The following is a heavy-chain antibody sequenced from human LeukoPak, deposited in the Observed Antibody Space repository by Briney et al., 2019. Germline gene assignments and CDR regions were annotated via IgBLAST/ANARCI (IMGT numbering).Heavy chain of an antibody. CDR2: IYSGGST. D-gene: IGHD6-6*01. V-gene: IGHV3-53*01. J-gene: IGHJ1*01. CDR3: ASYSYSSSSKYFQH. Sequence: GGSLLLSCAASGFTVSSNYMSWVRPAPGKGLEWVSVIYSGGSTYYADSVKGRFTISRDNSKNTPYLQMNSLRAEDTAVYYCASYSYSSSSKYFQHWGQGTLVTVSS. CDR1: GFTVSSNY.